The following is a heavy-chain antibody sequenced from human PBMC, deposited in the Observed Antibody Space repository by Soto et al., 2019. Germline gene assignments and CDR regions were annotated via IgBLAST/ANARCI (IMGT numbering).Heavy chain of an antibody. CDR2: IYSSGST. J-gene: IGHJ5*02. D-gene: IGHD5-12*01. Sequence: SETLSLTCTVSGGSINSYYWSWIRQPPGEGLEWIGYIYSSGSTTYNPSLKSRVTISVDSSNNQFSLNLSSVTAAATAVYYCARVGGYSGYAASWGQGTLVTVSS. CDR1: GGSINSYY. V-gene: IGHV4-59*01. CDR3: ARVGGYSGYAAS.